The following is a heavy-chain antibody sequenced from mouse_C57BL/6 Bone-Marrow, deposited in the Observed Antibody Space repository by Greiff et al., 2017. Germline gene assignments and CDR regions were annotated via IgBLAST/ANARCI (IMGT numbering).Heavy chain of an antibody. D-gene: IGHD2-1*01. CDR1: GFSLTSYG. J-gene: IGHJ3*01. CDR2: IWSGGST. V-gene: IGHV2-2*01. CDR3: AEGGNYDWFAY. Sequence: VKLQESGPGLVQPSQSLSITCTVSGFSLTSYGVHWVRQSPGKGLEWLGVIWSGGSTDYNAAFISRLSISKDNSKSQVFFKMNSLQADDTAIYYCAEGGNYDWFAYWGQGTLVTVSA.